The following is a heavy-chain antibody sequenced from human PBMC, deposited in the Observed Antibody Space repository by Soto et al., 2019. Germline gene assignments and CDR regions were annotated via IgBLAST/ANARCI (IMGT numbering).Heavy chain of an antibody. Sequence: PGGSLRLSCAASGFTFSSYAMHWVRQAPGKGLEWVAVISYDGSNKYYADSVKGRFTISRDNSKNTLYLQMNSLRAEDTAVYYCARESYHKAFDIWGQGTMVTVSS. J-gene: IGHJ3*02. CDR3: ARESYHKAFDI. V-gene: IGHV3-30-3*01. D-gene: IGHD2-2*01. CDR1: GFTFSSYA. CDR2: ISYDGSNK.